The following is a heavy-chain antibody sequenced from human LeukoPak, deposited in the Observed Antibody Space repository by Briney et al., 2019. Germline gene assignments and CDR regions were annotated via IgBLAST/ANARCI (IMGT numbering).Heavy chain of an antibody. CDR2: ISGSAQNL. CDR3: VRDGGGGYVTIGHRFDS. CDR1: GFTFRRYA. J-gene: IGHJ5*01. D-gene: IGHD5-12*01. Sequence: GGSLTLSCAASGFTFRRYAISWVRQAPGRGLEWVSGISGSAQNLYHADSVKGRVTISRDSAQQTVSLQLNSLRVEDTAVYYCVRDGGGGYVTIGHRFDSWGRGTLVTVAS. V-gene: IGHV3-23*01.